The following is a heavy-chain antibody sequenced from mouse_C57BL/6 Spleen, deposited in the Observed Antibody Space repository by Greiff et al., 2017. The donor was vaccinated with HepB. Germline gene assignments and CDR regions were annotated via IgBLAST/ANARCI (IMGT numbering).Heavy chain of an antibody. CDR1: GYTFTDYN. J-gene: IGHJ3*01. V-gene: IGHV1-22*01. D-gene: IGHD2-4*01. CDR2: INPNNGGT. Sequence: EVQLQQSGPELVKPGASVKMSCKASGYTFTDYNMHWVKQSHGKSLEWIGYINPNNGGTSYNQKFKGKATLTVNKSSSTAYMELRSLTSEDSAVYYCARLGDYPGWFAYWGQGTLVTVSA. CDR3: ARLGDYPGWFAY.